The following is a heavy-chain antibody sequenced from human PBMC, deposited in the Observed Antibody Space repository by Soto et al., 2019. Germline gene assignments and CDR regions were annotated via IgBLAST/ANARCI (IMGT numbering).Heavy chain of an antibody. CDR3: ASGIGVH. D-gene: IGHD1-20*01. V-gene: IGHV3-48*03. Sequence: GGSLRLSCAASGFTFSDYEMNWVRQAPGKGLEWVSYISRSATTIFYAASVRGRFTISRDNAKSSLYLQMNSLRVEDTGVYYCASGIGVHWGQGIMVTVSS. CDR2: ISRSATTI. J-gene: IGHJ4*02. CDR1: GFTFSDYE.